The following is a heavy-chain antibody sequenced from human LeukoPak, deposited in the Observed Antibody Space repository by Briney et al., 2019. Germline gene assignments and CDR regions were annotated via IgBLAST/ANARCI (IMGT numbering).Heavy chain of an antibody. CDR2: IIHSGST. D-gene: IGHD3-10*01. CDR3: ARHGDYYGSGSRY. V-gene: IGHV4-34*12. J-gene: IGHJ4*02. Sequence: SETLSLTCAVYGGSFSGYYWSWIRQPPGKGLEWIGEIIHSGSTNYNPSPKSRVTISVDTSKNQFSLKLSSVTAADTAVYYCARHGDYYGSGSRYWGQGTLVTVSS. CDR1: GGSFSGYY.